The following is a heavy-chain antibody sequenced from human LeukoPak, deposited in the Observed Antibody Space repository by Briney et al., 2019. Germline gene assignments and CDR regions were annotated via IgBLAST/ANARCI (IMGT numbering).Heavy chain of an antibody. CDR2: INPNSGGT. J-gene: IGHJ2*01. D-gene: IGHD3-22*01. CDR3: ARDAYAGSGYYTFYVGYVDL. CDR1: GYTFTGYY. V-gene: IGHV1-2*02. Sequence: ASVKVSCKASGYTFTGYYMHWVRQAPGQGLEWMGWINPNSGGTNYAQKFQGRVSMTSDTSISTGYMELSRLRSDDTAVYYCARDAYAGSGYYTFYVGYVDLWGRGTLVTVSA.